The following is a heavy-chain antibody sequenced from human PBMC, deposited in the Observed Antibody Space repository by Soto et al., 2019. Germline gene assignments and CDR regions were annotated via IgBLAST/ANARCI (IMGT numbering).Heavy chain of an antibody. CDR2: IFWDDDK. V-gene: IGHV2-5*02. CDR1: GFSLSTSGVS. J-gene: IGHJ4*02. CDR3: AHISDPGYFDH. Sequence: PTLVNPTQTLTLTCSFSGFSLSTSGVSVGWIRQPPGKALEWLALIFWDDDKRYSPSLKSRLTITKDTSTNQVVLTMTNMDPVDTATYYCAHISDPGYFDHWGQGTLVTVSS.